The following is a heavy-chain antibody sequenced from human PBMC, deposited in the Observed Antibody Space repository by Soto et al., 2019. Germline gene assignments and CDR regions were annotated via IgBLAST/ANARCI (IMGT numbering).Heavy chain of an antibody. CDR1: GGTFSSYT. CDR2: IIPILGIA. CDR3: ARGYCSGGSCDNAFDI. J-gene: IGHJ3*02. D-gene: IGHD2-15*01. Sequence: SVKVSCKASGGTFSSYTISWVRQAPGQGLEWMGRIIPILGIANYAQKFQGRVTITADKSTSTAYMELSSLRSEDTAVYYCARGYCSGGSCDNAFDIWGQGTMVTDS. V-gene: IGHV1-69*02.